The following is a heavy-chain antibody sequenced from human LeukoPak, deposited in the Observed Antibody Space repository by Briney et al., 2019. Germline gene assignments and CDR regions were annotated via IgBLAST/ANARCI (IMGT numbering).Heavy chain of an antibody. CDR2: IRSRAYGATT. V-gene: IGHV3-49*04. D-gene: IGHD3-10*01. Sequence: GRSLRLSCRGYGFIFGDHAMSWVRRPPGKGLEWGGFIRSRAYGATTEYAASVEGRFIISRDDSKGIAYLEMNSLETDDTALYYCARGPILLWIHNGMDVWGQGTTVIVS. J-gene: IGHJ6*02. CDR3: ARGPILLWIHNGMDV. CDR1: GFIFGDHA.